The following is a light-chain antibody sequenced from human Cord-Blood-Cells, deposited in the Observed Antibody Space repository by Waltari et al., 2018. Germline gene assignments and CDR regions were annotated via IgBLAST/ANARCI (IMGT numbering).Light chain of an antibody. CDR3: CSYAGSSTLV. Sequence: QSALTQPASVSGSPGQSITISCTGTSSDVGSHNLVSWYQQYPGKAPKLMIYEGSKRPSGVSNRFSGSKSGNTASLTISGLQAEDEADYYCCSYAGSSTLVFGGGTKLTVL. V-gene: IGLV2-23*01. J-gene: IGLJ3*02. CDR2: EGS. CDR1: SSDVGSHNL.